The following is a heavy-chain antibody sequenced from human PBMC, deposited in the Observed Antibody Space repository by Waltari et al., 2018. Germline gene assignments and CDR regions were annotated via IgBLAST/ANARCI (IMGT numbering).Heavy chain of an antibody. CDR1: GYTLSGCE. D-gene: IGHD3-16*01. CDR3: AKDWTFAGGSSTTWGILGRGQRFDP. V-gene: IGHV1-2*02. CDR2: VNPRDGGR. Sequence: QVQLVQSGAEVKKPGDSVRVSCKASGYTLSGCEINWVRRAPGQGLAWMGWVNPRDGGRKYAKKFKGMVTMTSDTSVNTVYMDLTVLTSDDTAVYYCAKDWTFAGGSSTTWGILGRGQRFDPWGQGTLVTVSS. J-gene: IGHJ5*02.